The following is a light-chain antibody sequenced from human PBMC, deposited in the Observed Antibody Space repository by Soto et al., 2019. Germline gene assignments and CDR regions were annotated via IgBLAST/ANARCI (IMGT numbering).Light chain of an antibody. J-gene: IGLJ1*01. V-gene: IGLV1-40*01. Sequence: QSVLTQPPSVSGAPGQRVTISCTGSSSNIGAGYDVHWYQQLPGTAPKLLIYGNSNRTSGVPDRFSGSKSGTSASLAITGLQAEDEADYYCQSYDSSLSGLNYVFGTGTKLTVL. CDR3: QSYDSSLSGLNYV. CDR2: GNS. CDR1: SSNIGAGYD.